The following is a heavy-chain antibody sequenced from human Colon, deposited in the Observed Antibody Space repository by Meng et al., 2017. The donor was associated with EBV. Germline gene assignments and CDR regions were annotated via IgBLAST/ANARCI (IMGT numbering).Heavy chain of an antibody. CDR2: IIHGGSP. D-gene: IGHD2-8*02. J-gene: IGHJ4*02. V-gene: IGHV4-34*12. CDR3: ARRPTGIDY. Sequence: QGQLKQWGAGLWKPSETLSRTCAVNGGSLSGAYWNWIRQPPGKGLEWIGEIIHGGSPSYNPSLKSRVTISIDTSKNQLSLMLSSVTAADTAVYYCARRPTGIDYWGQGTLVTVSS. CDR1: GGSLSGAY.